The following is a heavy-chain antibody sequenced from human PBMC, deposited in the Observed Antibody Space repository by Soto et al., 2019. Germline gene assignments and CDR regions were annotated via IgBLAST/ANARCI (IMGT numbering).Heavy chain of an antibody. D-gene: IGHD1-26*01. V-gene: IGHV3-23*01. J-gene: IGHJ4*02. CDR1: GFDFRIYA. Sequence: GGSLRLSCAASGFDFRIYAMNWVLQAPGKGLEWVAVMIGDGTSWDYADSVRGRFTISRDNSKNTLYLQMNSLRAEDTAVYYCAKDLRPDGRYDFDYWGQGTLVTVSS. CDR2: MIGDGTSW. CDR3: AKDLRPDGRYDFDY.